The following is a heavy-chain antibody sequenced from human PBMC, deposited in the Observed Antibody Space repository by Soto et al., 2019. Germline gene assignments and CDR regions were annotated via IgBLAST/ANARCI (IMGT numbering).Heavy chain of an antibody. CDR1: GFTFSGYY. Sequence: GGSLGLSCAASGFTFSGYYMSWIRPARGTGLEWVAVISKDGSNPYYADSVEGRLTISRDNSKNTLYLQMNSLREEDTAVYYCARAKDGYNDYWGQVTLVTVSS. J-gene: IGHJ4*02. V-gene: IGHV3-30-3*01. CDR3: ARAKDGYNDY. CDR2: ISKDGSNP. D-gene: IGHD1-20*01.